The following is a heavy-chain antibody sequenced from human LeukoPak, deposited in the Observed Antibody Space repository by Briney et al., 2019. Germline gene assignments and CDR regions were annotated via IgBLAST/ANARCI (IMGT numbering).Heavy chain of an antibody. V-gene: IGHV3-30-3*01. Sequence: PGGSLRLSCAASGFTFSSCAMHWVRQAPGKGLEWVAVISYDGSNKYYADSVKGRFTISRDNSKNTLYLQMNSLRAEDTAVYYCARESPSGDYEFDYWGQGTLVTVSS. CDR1: GFTFSSCA. CDR2: ISYDGSNK. CDR3: ARESPSGDYEFDY. J-gene: IGHJ4*02. D-gene: IGHD4-17*01.